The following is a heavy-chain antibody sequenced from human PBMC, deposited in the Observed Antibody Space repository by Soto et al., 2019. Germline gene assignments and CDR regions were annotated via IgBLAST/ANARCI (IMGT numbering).Heavy chain of an antibody. CDR1: GYSFTNYW. J-gene: IGHJ4*02. CDR2: IDPSDSFT. D-gene: IGHD2-21*01. Sequence: PGESLKISCKGSGYSFTNYWISWVRQMPGKGLEWMGKIDPSDSFTTYSPSFQGHVTISVDRSIITAYLQWNSLKASDTAMYYCARLAPVSATVWAFDYWGQGALVTVSS. V-gene: IGHV5-10-1*01. CDR3: ARLAPVSATVWAFDY.